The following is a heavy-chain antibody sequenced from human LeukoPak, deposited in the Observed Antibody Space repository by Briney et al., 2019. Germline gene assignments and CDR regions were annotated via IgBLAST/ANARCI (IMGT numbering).Heavy chain of an antibody. Sequence: SETLSLTCTVSCGSISSYYWSWIRQPPGKGLEWIGYIYYSGSTNYNPSLKSRVTISVDTSKNQFSLKLSSVTAADTAVYYCARWGRDFYTNWFDPWGQGTLVTVSS. CDR1: CGSISSYY. CDR2: IYYSGST. CDR3: ARWGRDFYTNWFDP. J-gene: IGHJ5*02. V-gene: IGHV4-59*01. D-gene: IGHD3-3*01.